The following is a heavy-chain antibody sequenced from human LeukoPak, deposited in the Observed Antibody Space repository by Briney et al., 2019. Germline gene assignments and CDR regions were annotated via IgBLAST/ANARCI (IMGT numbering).Heavy chain of an antibody. J-gene: IGHJ2*01. CDR2: ISSSGSTI. V-gene: IGHV3-48*03. CDR3: ARTTNYWYFDL. D-gene: IGHD4-11*01. CDR1: GFTFSSYE. Sequence: PGGSLRLSCAASGFTFSSYEMNWVRQAPGKGLEWVSYISSSGSTIYYADSVRGRFTISRDNARNSLFLQMNSLRAEDTAVYYCARTTNYWYFDLWGRGTLVTVSS.